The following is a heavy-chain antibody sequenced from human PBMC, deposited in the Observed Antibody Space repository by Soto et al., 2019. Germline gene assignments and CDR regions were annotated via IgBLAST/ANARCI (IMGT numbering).Heavy chain of an antibody. D-gene: IGHD6-13*01. V-gene: IGHV3-33*01. CDR2: IWYDGSNK. CDR1: GFTFRTYG. Sequence: QVQLVESGGGVVQPGRSLRLSCAASGFTFRTYGMHWVRQAPGKGLEWVASIWYDGSNKYYADSVKGRFTISRDNSKNTLYLQMNSLRAEDTAVYYCARDVSMTAAGTKTDYWGQGTLVTVSS. J-gene: IGHJ4*02. CDR3: ARDVSMTAAGTKTDY.